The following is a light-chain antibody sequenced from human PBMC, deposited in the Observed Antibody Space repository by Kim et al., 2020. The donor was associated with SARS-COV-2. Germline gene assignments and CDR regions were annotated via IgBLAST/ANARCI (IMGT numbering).Light chain of an antibody. J-gene: IGLJ3*02. CDR1: SSNLGAGYE. V-gene: IGLV1-40*01. CDR3: QSYDSSLSGPWV. CDR2: SNT. Sequence: VTISCTGGSSNLGAGYEVHWYQQLPGPAPNLLIYSNTNRPTGVPDRFSGSKSGTSASLAITGLQAEDEADYYGQSYDSSLSGPWVFGGGTQLTVL.